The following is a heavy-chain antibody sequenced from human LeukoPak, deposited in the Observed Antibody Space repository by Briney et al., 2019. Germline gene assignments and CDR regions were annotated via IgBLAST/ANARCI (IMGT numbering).Heavy chain of an antibody. Sequence: SQTLSLTCAISGDSVSSNSAAWSWIRQSPSRGLEWLGRTYYRSKWYNDYAVFVRSRMTINPDTSKNQFSLQLNSVTPEDTAVYYCARAVDTTMEYFDYWGQGTLVTVSS. CDR1: GDSVSSNSAA. CDR2: TYYRSKWYN. CDR3: ARAVDTTMEYFDY. V-gene: IGHV6-1*01. D-gene: IGHD5-18*01. J-gene: IGHJ4*02.